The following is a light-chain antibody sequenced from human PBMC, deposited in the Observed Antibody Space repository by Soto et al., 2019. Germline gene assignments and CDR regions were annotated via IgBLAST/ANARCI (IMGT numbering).Light chain of an antibody. CDR1: ESVSNS. V-gene: IGKV3-11*01. CDR3: QHRAGWPPALT. Sequence: ETVLTQSPATLSLSPGERATLSCSASESVSNSLAWYQHKPGQAPRLLIYNASNRATGIPARFSGSGSGTDFTLTVSSLEPEDFAVYFCQHRAGWPPALTFGGGTKVDIK. CDR2: NAS. J-gene: IGKJ4*01.